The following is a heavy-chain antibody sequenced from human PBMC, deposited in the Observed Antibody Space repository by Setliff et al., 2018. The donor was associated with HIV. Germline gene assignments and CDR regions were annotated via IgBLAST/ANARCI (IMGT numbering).Heavy chain of an antibody. CDR3: ARLRITMIMMLNYFDY. CDR2: INHSGST. D-gene: IGHD3-22*01. J-gene: IGHJ4*02. V-gene: IGHV4-34*01. CDR1: GGSFSGYY. Sequence: SETLSLTCAVYGGSFSGYYWSWIRQPPGKGLEWIGEINHSGSTHYNPSLNSRVTISVDTSKNQFSLKVNSVTAADTAVYFCARLRITMIMMLNYFDYWGQGTLVTVSS.